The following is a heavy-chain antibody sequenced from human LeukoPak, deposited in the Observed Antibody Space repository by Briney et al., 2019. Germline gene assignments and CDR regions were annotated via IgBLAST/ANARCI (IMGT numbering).Heavy chain of an antibody. CDR1: GYSVTNYW. V-gene: IGHV5-51*01. D-gene: IGHD2-2*01. Sequence: GESLKISCKGSGYSVTNYWIGWVRQMPGKGLEWMGMIYPGDSDTTYSPSFQGQVTISADKSISTAYLQWSSLKASDTAMYYCARRYCSSTSCANVIFDYWGQGTLVTVSS. CDR3: ARRYCSSTSCANVIFDY. CDR2: IYPGDSDT. J-gene: IGHJ4*02.